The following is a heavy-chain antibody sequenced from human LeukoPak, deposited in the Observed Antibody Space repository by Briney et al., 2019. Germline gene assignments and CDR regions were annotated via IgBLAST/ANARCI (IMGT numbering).Heavy chain of an antibody. CDR3: ARGQTPFDY. Sequence: PSETLSLTCTVSGGSISSSSYYWGWIRQPPGKGLEWIGSIYYSGSTYYNPSLKSRVTISVDTSKNQFSLKLSSVTAADTAVYYCARGQTPFDYWGQGTLVTVSS. D-gene: IGHD4-23*01. J-gene: IGHJ4*02. V-gene: IGHV4-39*07. CDR1: GGSISSSSYY. CDR2: IYYSGST.